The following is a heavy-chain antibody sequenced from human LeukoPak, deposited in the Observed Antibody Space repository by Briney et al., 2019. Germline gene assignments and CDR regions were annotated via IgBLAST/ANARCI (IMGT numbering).Heavy chain of an antibody. CDR3: AKDSDWIQFSS. CDR2: INHSGST. D-gene: IGHD5-18*01. Sequence: PSETLSLTCAVYGGSFSGYYWSWIRQPPGKGLEWIGEINHSGSTNYNPSLKSRVTISVDTSKNQFSLKLSSVTAADTAVYYCAKDSDWIQFSSWGQGTLVTVSS. CDR1: GGSFSGYY. V-gene: IGHV4-34*01. J-gene: IGHJ5*02.